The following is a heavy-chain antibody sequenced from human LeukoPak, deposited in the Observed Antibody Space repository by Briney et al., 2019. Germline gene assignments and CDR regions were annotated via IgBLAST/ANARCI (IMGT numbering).Heavy chain of an antibody. Sequence: SETLSLTCTVSGASINSDSFYWAWIRQSPGKGLDWIGTSSYNGNTFYNPSLKSRVTISLDTSKNQFSLKLSSVTAADTAVYFCARGTYGYYMDVWGKGTTVTVSS. CDR1: GASINSDSFY. CDR2: SSYNGNT. CDR3: ARGTYGYYMDV. V-gene: IGHV4-39*07. J-gene: IGHJ6*03. D-gene: IGHD4-17*01.